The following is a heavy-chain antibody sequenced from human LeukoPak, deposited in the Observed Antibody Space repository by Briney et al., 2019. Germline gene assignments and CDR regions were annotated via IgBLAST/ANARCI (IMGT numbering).Heavy chain of an antibody. D-gene: IGHD6-19*01. Sequence: GRSLRLSCAASGFSFRSYGMHWVRQAPGKGLEWVAVIWHDGSNKYYADSVKGRLTISRDNSKNTLYLQMSSLRAEDTAVYYCARAAGYSSGWPFDYWGQGTLVTVSS. CDR2: IWHDGSNK. CDR1: GFSFRSYG. CDR3: ARAAGYSSGWPFDY. J-gene: IGHJ4*02. V-gene: IGHV3-33*01.